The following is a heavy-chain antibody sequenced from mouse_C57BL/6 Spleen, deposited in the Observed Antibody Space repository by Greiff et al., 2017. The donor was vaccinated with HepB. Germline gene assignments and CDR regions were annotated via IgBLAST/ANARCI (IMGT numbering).Heavy chain of an antibody. CDR1: GFSLTGYG. J-gene: IGHJ4*01. CDR2: IWSGGST. CDR3: ARTNWDGYYYAMDY. Sequence: QVHVKQSGPGLVQPSQSLSITCTVSGFSLTGYGVHWVRQSPGKGLEWLGVIWSGGSTDYNAAFISRLSISKDNSKSQVFFKMNSLQADDTAIYYCARTNWDGYYYAMDYWGQGTSVTVSS. V-gene: IGHV2-2*01. D-gene: IGHD4-1*01.